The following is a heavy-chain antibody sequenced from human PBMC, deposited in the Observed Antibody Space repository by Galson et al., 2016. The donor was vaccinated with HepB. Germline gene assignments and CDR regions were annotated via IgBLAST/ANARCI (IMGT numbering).Heavy chain of an antibody. CDR1: GYTFTSYG. CDR2: ISAYNGNT. Sequence: SGYTFTSYGISWVRQAPGQGLEWMGWISAYNGNTNYAQKLQGRVTMTTDTSTSTAYMELRSLRSDDTAVYYCARGGITVTTWGFVNYYGMDVWGKGTTVTVSS. J-gene: IGHJ6*04. V-gene: IGHV1-18*01. CDR3: ARGGITVTTWGFVNYYGMDV. D-gene: IGHD4-11*01.